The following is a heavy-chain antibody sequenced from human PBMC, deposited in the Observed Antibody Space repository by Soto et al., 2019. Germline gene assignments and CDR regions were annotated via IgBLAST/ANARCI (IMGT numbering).Heavy chain of an antibody. CDR3: ARGSIAAGGWFDP. Sequence: QVQLQESGPGLVKPSQTLSLTCTVSGGSISSGGYYWSWIRQHPGKGLEWIGYIYYSGSTYYNPSLKSRVTIAVDTSKNQFSLKLSSVTAADTAVYYCARGSIAAGGWFDPWGQGTLVTVSS. J-gene: IGHJ5*02. CDR1: GGSISSGGYY. D-gene: IGHD6-13*01. V-gene: IGHV4-31*03. CDR2: IYYSGST.